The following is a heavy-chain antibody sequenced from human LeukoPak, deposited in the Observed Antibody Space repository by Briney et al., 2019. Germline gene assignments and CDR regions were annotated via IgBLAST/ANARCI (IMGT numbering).Heavy chain of an antibody. Sequence: SVKVSCKASGGIFSRYAISWVRQAPGQGLEWMGGTIPIFGTANYAQKFQGRVTITADESTSTAYMELSSLRSEDTAVYYCARSIMITFGGVIAKKYNWFDPWGQGTLVTVSS. CDR3: ARSIMITFGGVIAKKYNWFDP. CDR1: GGIFSRYA. J-gene: IGHJ5*02. CDR2: TIPIFGTA. D-gene: IGHD3-16*02. V-gene: IGHV1-69*13.